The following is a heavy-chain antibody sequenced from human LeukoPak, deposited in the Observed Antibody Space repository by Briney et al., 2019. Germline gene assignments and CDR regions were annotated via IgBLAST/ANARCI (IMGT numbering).Heavy chain of an antibody. Sequence: ASVKVSYKASGYTFTSYDINWVRQATGQGREWMGWMNPNSGNTGYAQKFQGRVAITRNTSISTAYMERSSLRSEDTAVYYCARDIYPTTVTTGGTVFDPWGQGTLVTVSS. CDR3: ARDIYPTTVTTGGTVFDP. D-gene: IGHD4-11*01. CDR1: GYTFTSYD. J-gene: IGHJ5*02. V-gene: IGHV1-8*03. CDR2: MNPNSGNT.